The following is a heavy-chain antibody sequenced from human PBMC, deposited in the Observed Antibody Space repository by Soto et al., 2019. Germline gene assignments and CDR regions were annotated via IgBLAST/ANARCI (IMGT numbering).Heavy chain of an antibody. D-gene: IGHD2-15*01. CDR1: RGSITTANW. J-gene: IGHJ4*02. Sequence: QVPLQESGPRLVRPSGTLSLTCNVSRGSITTANWWNWVRQPPGRGLEWIGEIYHSGSTNYNLSLRSRVTLSVDKSKNQFSLTLSSVTAADTAIYYCARRGGGVVLAATTPFDYRGQGILVTVSS. V-gene: IGHV4-4*02. CDR2: IYHSGST. CDR3: ARRGGGVVLAATTPFDY.